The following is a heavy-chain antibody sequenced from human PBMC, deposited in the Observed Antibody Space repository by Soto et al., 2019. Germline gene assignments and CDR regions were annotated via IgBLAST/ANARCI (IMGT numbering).Heavy chain of an antibody. Sequence: GGSLRLSCAASGFTFSSYGMHWVRQAPGKGLEWVAVISYDGSNKYYADSVKGRFTISRDNSKNTLYLQMNSLRAEDTAVYYCARDESPSSDWYDAVDIWGQGTMVTVSS. V-gene: IGHV3-30*03. D-gene: IGHD6-19*01. CDR1: GFTFSSYG. CDR2: ISYDGSNK. J-gene: IGHJ3*02. CDR3: ARDESPSSDWYDAVDI.